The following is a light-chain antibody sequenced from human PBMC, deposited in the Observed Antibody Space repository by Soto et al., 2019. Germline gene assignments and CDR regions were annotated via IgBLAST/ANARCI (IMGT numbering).Light chain of an antibody. V-gene: IGKV1-39*01. Sequence: DIQMTQSPSSLSASIGDRITFTCRASQSISTYLNWYQQKPGKAPNLLIYGASTLQSGVPSRFSGRGSATDFTLTISSLQPEDFATYYCQQSFITPPLTFGGGTKVDIK. CDR2: GAS. J-gene: IGKJ4*01. CDR3: QQSFITPPLT. CDR1: QSISTY.